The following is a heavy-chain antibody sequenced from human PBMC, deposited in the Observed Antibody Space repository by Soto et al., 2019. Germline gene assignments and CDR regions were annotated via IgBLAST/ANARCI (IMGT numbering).Heavy chain of an antibody. V-gene: IGHV4-4*02. CDR2: IYHSGST. D-gene: IGHD4-17*01. CDR1: SGSISSSNW. Sequence: QVQLQESGPGLVKPSGTLSLTCAVSSGSISSSNWWRWVRQPPGKGLEWIGEIYHSGSTKYNPSLTSRVTISVDKSKNQFSLKLSSVTAADTAVYYCASSGDYVWFDPWGQGTLVTVSS. J-gene: IGHJ5*02. CDR3: ASSGDYVWFDP.